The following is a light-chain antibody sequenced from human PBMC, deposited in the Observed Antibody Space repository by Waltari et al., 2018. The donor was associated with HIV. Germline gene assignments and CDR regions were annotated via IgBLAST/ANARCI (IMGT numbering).Light chain of an antibody. Sequence: DIVVTQSPDSLAVSLGGRAAMNCKSTQSLLYSSNNKNYLAWYQKKPGQPPKLLIYWASTRAAGVPARFSGSGSGTNFTLTINGLQAEDVAIYYCQQCYTTSWSFGPGTRVEI. CDR3: QQCYTTSWS. CDR2: WAS. CDR1: QSLLYSSNNKNY. J-gene: IGKJ1*01. V-gene: IGKV4-1*01.